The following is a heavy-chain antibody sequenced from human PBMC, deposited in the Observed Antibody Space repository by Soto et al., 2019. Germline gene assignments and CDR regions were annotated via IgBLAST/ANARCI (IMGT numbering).Heavy chain of an antibody. CDR1: GYTFTSYD. V-gene: IGHV1-8*01. CDR3: VRWAYSYGFGYYYYYYMDV. Sequence: GASVKVSCKASGYTFTSYDINWVRQATGQGLERMGWMNPNSGNTGYAQKFQGRVTMTRNTSISTANMELSRLRAEDTAVYYCVRWAYSYGFGYYYYYYMDVWGKGTTVTVSS. CDR2: MNPNSGNT. J-gene: IGHJ6*03. D-gene: IGHD5-18*01.